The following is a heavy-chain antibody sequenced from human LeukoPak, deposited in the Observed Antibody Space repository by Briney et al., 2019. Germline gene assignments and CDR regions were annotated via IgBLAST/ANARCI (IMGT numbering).Heavy chain of an antibody. CDR3: ARSYYDSSGYYPPGAY. J-gene: IGHJ4*02. CDR1: GFTFSSFT. CDR2: ISSSGSYI. Sequence: GGSLRLSCAASGFTFSSFTLNWVRQAPGKGLEWVSSISSSGSYIYYADSVMGRFTISRDNAKNSLLLQMNSLRAEDTAVYYCARSYYDSSGYYPPGAYWGQGTLVTVSS. V-gene: IGHV3-21*01. D-gene: IGHD3-22*01.